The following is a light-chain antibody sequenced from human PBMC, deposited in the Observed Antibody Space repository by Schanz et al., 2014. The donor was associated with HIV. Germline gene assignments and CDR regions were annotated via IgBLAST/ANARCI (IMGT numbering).Light chain of an antibody. Sequence: EVVLTQSPGSLSFSPGERATLSCRASQATVGTYLAWYQQRPGQAPRLLIYAASSRATGIPDRFSGSASGTDFTLTISRLEPEDFTVYYCHQYGSSRRTFGGGTRVELK. J-gene: IGKJ4*01. V-gene: IGKV3-20*01. CDR2: AAS. CDR3: HQYGSSRRT. CDR1: QATVGTY.